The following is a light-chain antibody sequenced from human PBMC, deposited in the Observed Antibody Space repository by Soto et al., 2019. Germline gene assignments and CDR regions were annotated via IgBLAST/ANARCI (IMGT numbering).Light chain of an antibody. CDR3: QQYKSYPWT. J-gene: IGKJ1*01. CDR1: ESISIW. Sequence: DIHMNHSPSTLSASVGDSVTITCRASESISIWLAWYQQKPGKAPKLLIYDASTLESGVPSRFSGSGSGTEFSLTISSLQPDDFASYYCQQYKSYPWTFGQGTKVDIK. V-gene: IGKV1-5*01. CDR2: DAS.